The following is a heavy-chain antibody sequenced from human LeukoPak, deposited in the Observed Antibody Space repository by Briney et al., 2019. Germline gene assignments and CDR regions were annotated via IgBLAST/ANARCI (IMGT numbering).Heavy chain of an antibody. CDR1: GFTFSSYE. CDR3: AKDRDDYVWGSYLGAFDI. Sequence: GGSLRLSCAASGFTFSSYEMNWVRQAPGKGLEWVSLISGSGGSTYYADSVKGRFTISRDNSKNTLYLQMNSLRAEDTAVFYCAKDRDDYVWGSYLGAFDIWGQGTMVTVSS. D-gene: IGHD3-16*01. J-gene: IGHJ3*02. V-gene: IGHV3-23*01. CDR2: ISGSGGST.